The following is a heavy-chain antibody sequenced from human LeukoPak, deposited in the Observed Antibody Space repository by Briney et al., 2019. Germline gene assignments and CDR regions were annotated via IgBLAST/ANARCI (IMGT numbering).Heavy chain of an antibody. J-gene: IGHJ4*02. CDR2: INWNGGST. CDR3: ARGTLSEWLPPFDY. D-gene: IGHD3-3*01. Sequence: PGGPLILSCAASGFTFDDYGMSWVRQAPGKGLEWVSRINWNGGSTGYADSVKGRFTISRDNAKNSLYLQMNSLRAEDTALYYCARGTLSEWLPPFDYWGQGTLVTVSS. CDR1: GFTFDDYG. V-gene: IGHV3-20*04.